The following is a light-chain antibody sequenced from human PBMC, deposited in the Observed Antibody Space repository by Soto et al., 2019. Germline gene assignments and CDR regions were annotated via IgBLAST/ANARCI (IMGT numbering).Light chain of an antibody. V-gene: IGKV1-39*01. CDR1: QSISSY. Sequence: DIQMSQSPSSLSASVGDSGTITCRASQSISSYLNWYQQKPGKAPKLLIYAASSLQSGVPSRFSGSGSGTDFTLTISSLQPEDFATYYCQQSYSTPQTFGQGTKVDIK. J-gene: IGKJ1*01. CDR2: AAS. CDR3: QQSYSTPQT.